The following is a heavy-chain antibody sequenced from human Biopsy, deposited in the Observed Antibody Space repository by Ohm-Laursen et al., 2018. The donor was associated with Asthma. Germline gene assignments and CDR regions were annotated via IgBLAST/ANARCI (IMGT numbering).Heavy chain of an antibody. CDR3: ARTYYDFLTGQFNDVMAI. J-gene: IGHJ3*02. CDR2: INAGNGNT. D-gene: IGHD3-9*01. Sequence: ATVKISCKASGYTFINFAIHWVRQAPGQRLEWMGWINAGNGNTKYSQKFQGRVTITRDTSASTACMDLSSLRSEDTAVYYCARTYYDFLTGQFNDVMAIWGQGTMATVSS. CDR1: GYTFINFA. V-gene: IGHV1-3*01.